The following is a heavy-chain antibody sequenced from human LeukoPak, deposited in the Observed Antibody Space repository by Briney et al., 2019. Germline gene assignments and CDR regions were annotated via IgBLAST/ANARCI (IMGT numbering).Heavy chain of an antibody. D-gene: IGHD4-17*01. J-gene: IGHJ4*02. V-gene: IGHV5-51*01. Sequence: GESLKISCKGSGYSFTSYWIGWVRQMPGKGLEWMGIIYPGDSDTRYSPSFQGQVTISADKSISTAYLQWSSLKASDTAMYYCARHPHSDYGDYGPLDYWGQGTLVTVSS. CDR1: GYSFTSYW. CDR3: ARHPHSDYGDYGPLDY. CDR2: IYPGDSDT.